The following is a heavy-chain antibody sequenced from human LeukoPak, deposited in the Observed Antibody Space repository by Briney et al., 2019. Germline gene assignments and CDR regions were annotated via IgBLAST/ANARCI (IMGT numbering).Heavy chain of an antibody. Sequence: PSETLSLTCTASGGPIGSSNYYWGWIRQPPGKGLEWVGSIYYSGTTYYNPSLKSRVTISVDTSKNQFSLKLTSVTAADTAVYYCARGGTIWTYYWGKGTLVTVSS. CDR3: ARGGTIWTYY. CDR1: GGPIGSSNYY. CDR2: IYYSGTT. D-gene: IGHD1/OR15-1a*01. J-gene: IGHJ4*02. V-gene: IGHV4-39*07.